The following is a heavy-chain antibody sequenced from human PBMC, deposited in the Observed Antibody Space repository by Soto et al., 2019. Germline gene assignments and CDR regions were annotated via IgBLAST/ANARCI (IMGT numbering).Heavy chain of an antibody. CDR1: GFTFSSYG. CDR2: IWYDGSNK. CDR3: ASSPGLGYYMDV. Sequence: SGGSLRLSCAASGFTFSSYGMHWVRQAPGKGLEWVAVIWYDGSNKYYADSVKGRFTISRDNSKNTLYLQMNSLRAEDTAVYYCASSPGLGYYMDVWGKGTTVTVSS. D-gene: IGHD3-16*01. J-gene: IGHJ6*03. V-gene: IGHV3-33*01.